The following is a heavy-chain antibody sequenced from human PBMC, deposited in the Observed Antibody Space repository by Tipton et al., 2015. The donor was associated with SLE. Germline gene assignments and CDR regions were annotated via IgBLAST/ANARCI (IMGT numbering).Heavy chain of an antibody. Sequence: TLSLTCTVSGGSISSYYWSWIRQPPGKGLEWIGYIYYSGSTNYNPSLKSRVTISVDTSKNQFSLRLSSVTAADTAVYYCARGDATFNWGSWDYRGQGTLVTVSS. CDR3: ARGDATFNWGSWDY. CDR1: GGSISSYY. J-gene: IGHJ4*02. V-gene: IGHV4-59*01. CDR2: IYYSGST. D-gene: IGHD7-27*01.